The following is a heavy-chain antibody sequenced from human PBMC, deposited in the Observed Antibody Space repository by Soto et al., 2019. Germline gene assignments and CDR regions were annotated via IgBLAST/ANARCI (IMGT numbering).Heavy chain of an antibody. V-gene: IGHV6-1*01. D-gene: IGHD3-3*01. CDR2: TYYRSKWYN. Sequence: SQTLSLTCAISGDSVSSNSAAWNWIRQSPSRGLEWLGRTYYRSKWYNDYAVSVKSRITINPGTSKNQFSLQLNSVTPEDTAVYYCARDCYYDFWSGYPHWIDPWGQGTLVTVSS. CDR1: GDSVSSNSAA. CDR3: ARDCYYDFWSGYPHWIDP. J-gene: IGHJ5*02.